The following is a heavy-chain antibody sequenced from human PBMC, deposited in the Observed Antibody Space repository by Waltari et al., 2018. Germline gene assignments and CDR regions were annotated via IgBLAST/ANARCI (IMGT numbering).Heavy chain of an antibody. J-gene: IGHJ3*02. D-gene: IGHD3-10*01. CDR2: IWYDGSNK. Sequence: PGKGLEWVAVIWYDGSNKYYADSVKGRFTISRDNSKNTLYLQMNSLRAEDTAVYYCATSSGSYPHDAFDIWGQGTMVTVSS. V-gene: IGHV3-33*01. CDR3: ATSSGSYPHDAFDI.